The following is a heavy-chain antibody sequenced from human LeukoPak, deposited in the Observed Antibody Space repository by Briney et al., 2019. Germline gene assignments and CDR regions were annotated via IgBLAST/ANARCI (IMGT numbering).Heavy chain of an antibody. V-gene: IGHV4-4*02. CDR2: VYYSGST. D-gene: IGHD3-16*01. Sequence: DPSETLSLTCVVSGGSINNNKWWSWVRQPPGKGLEWIGDVYYSGSTYYNPSLKSRVTISVDTSKNQFSLKLNSVTAADTAVYYCARHYGPWGQGTLVTVSS. CDR3: ARHYGP. CDR1: GGSINNNKW. J-gene: IGHJ5*02.